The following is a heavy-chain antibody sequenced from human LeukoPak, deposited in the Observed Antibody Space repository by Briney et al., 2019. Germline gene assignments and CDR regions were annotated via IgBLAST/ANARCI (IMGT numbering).Heavy chain of an antibody. CDR1: GYRFTSYW. Sequence: GGSLKISFKGSGYRFTSYWIGWVRPMPGKGLEWMGIIYPGDSDTRYSPSFQGQVTISADKSISTAYLQWSSLKASDTAMYYCARLRDGYKSPRGFDYWGQGTLVTVSS. CDR3: ARLRDGYKSPRGFDY. J-gene: IGHJ4*02. CDR2: IYPGDSDT. V-gene: IGHV5-51*01. D-gene: IGHD5-24*01.